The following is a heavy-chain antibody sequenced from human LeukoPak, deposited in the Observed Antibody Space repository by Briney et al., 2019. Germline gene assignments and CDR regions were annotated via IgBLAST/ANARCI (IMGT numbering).Heavy chain of an antibody. CDR1: GYTLTELS. D-gene: IGHD3-22*01. J-gene: IGHJ4*02. Sequence: ASVKVSCKVSGYTLTELSMHWVRQAPGKGLEWMGGFDPEDGETIYAQKFQGRVTMTEDTSTDTVYMELSSLRSEDTAVYYCATAKNYYDSSGYYYVWGQGTLVTVSS. CDR2: FDPEDGET. V-gene: IGHV1-24*01. CDR3: ATAKNYYDSSGYYYV.